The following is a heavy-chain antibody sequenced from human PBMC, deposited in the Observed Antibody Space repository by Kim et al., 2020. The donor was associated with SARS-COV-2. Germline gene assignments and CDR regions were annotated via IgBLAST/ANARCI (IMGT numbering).Heavy chain of an antibody. D-gene: IGHD3-3*01. J-gene: IGHJ6*02. V-gene: IGHV1-46*01. CDR3: ARDRITIFGVVIKSYYYGMHV. CDR1: GYTFTSYY. Sequence: ASVKVSCKASGYTFTSYYMHWVRQAPGQGLEWMGIINPSGGSTSYAQKFQGRVTMTRDTSTSTVYMELSSLRSEDTAVYYCARDRITIFGVVIKSYYYGMHVWGQGTTVTVS. CDR2: INPSGGST.